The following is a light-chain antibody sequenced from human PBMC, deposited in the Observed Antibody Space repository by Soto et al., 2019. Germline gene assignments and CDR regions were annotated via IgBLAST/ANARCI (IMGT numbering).Light chain of an antibody. CDR1: SSDVGGFNF. Sequence: QSALTQPASVSGSPGQSITISCTGTSSDVGGFNFVSWYQHHPDKAPKLMIYDVSNRPSGVSNRFSGSKSSNTASLTISGLQPEDEADYYCSSYTSSSTVVFGGGTKLTVL. J-gene: IGLJ2*01. V-gene: IGLV2-14*03. CDR2: DVS. CDR3: SSYTSSSTVV.